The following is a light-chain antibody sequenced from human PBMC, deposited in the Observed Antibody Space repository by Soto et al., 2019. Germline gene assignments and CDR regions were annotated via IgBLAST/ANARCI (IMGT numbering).Light chain of an antibody. Sequence: DIQMTQSPSSLSASVGDRVTITCRASQSISSYLNWYQQKPGKAPKLLIYAASSLQSGVPSRFSGSGYGKDFTLTISSLQPEDFATYYCQQSYSTPYTFGQGNKLEIK. CDR3: QQSYSTPYT. CDR2: AAS. CDR1: QSISSY. V-gene: IGKV1-39*01. J-gene: IGKJ2*01.